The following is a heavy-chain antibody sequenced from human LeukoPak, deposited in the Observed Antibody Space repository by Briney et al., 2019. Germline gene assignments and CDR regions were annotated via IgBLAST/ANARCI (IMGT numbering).Heavy chain of an antibody. D-gene: IGHD3-10*01. CDR1: GFTFSSYS. CDR2: FSSASNTI. V-gene: IGHV3-48*01. Sequence: GGSLRLSCAASGFTFSSYSMNWVRQAPGKGLEWVSYFSSASNTIYYADSVKGRFTISRNNAKNSLYLQMNSLRAEDTAMYYCARGGWFGDNNWFDPWGQGTLVTVSS. J-gene: IGHJ5*02. CDR3: ARGGWFGDNNWFDP.